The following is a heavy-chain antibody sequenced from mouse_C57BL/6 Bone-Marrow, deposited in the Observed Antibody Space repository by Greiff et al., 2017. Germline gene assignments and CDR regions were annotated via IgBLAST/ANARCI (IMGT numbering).Heavy chain of an antibody. D-gene: IGHD2-3*01. CDR2: ISDGGSYT. V-gene: IGHV5-4*03. CDR1: GFTFSSYA. CDR3: ARLPDGYYEEYYYAMDY. J-gene: IGHJ4*01. Sequence: EVKLVESGGGLVKPGGSLKLSCAASGFTFSSYAMSWVRQTPEKRLEWVATISDGGSYTYYPDNVKGRFTISRDTAKNNLYLQMSHLKSEDTAMYYCARLPDGYYEEYYYAMDYWGQGTSVTVSS.